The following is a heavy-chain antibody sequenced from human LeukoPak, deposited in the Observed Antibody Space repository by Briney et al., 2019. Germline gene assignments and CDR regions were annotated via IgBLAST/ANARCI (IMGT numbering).Heavy chain of an antibody. Sequence: PSETLSLTCSVSGGSISGSHYYWGWVRQPPGKGLEWIGSINYSGSTYYNPSLKSRVTISVDTSKNQFSLNLNSVTAADTAVYYCMRLCDNWGQGAHVRVSS. CDR3: MRLCDN. V-gene: IGHV4-39*01. J-gene: IGHJ4*02. CDR2: INYSGST. CDR1: GGSISGSHYY.